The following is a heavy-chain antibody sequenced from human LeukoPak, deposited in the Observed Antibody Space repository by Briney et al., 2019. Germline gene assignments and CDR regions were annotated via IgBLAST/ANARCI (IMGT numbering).Heavy chain of an antibody. CDR1: GVSISSYY. D-gene: IGHD3-22*01. Sequence: ASETLSLTCTVSGVSISSYYWSWLPQPPGKGLKWIGYISYSGNTNSHTSLKSRVTISVDTSKKQYSLKLSSVTAADTAVYYCARGLDYFDSSGYVDYWGQGTLVTVSS. CDR2: ISYSGNT. J-gene: IGHJ4*02. V-gene: IGHV4-59*01. CDR3: ARGLDYFDSSGYVDY.